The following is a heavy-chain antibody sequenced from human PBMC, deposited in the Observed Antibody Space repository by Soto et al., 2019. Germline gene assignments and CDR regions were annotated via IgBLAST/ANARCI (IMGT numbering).Heavy chain of an antibody. Sequence: PSETLSLTCTVSGDSISAYSWSWVRQPPGKGLEWIGNIHYNGNTKYNPSLKSRVTMSLDTSKNQFSLRLISVTAADTAKYFCASEWNLGSCLQPLDFCGQGTLVPVSS. J-gene: IGHJ1*01. D-gene: IGHD1-26*01. V-gene: IGHV4-59*01. CDR1: GDSISAYS. CDR3: ASEWNLGSCLQPLDF. CDR2: IHYNGNT.